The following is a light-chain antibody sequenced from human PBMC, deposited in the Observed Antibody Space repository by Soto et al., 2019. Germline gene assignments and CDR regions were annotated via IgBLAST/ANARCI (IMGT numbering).Light chain of an antibody. CDR1: QSLLHSNGYNY. V-gene: IGKV2-28*01. CDR2: LGS. J-gene: IGKJ1*01. Sequence: DIVMTQSPLSLPVTPGEPASISCRSSQSLLHSNGYNYLNCYLQKPGQSPQLLIYLGSNRASGVPDRFSGSGSGKDVTLKISRVEAEDVGVYYCMQALQTPRTFGQGTKVEIK. CDR3: MQALQTPRT.